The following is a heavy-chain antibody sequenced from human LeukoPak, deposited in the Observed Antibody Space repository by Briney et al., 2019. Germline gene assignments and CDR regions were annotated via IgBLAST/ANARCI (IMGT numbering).Heavy chain of an antibody. J-gene: IGHJ4*02. CDR2: INHSGST. Sequence: PSETLSLTCAVYGGSFSGYYWSWIRQPPGKGLEWIGEINHSGSTNYNLSLKSRVTISVDTSKNQFSLKLSSVTAADTAVYYCAREHSSSWYGVYYFDYWGQGTLVTVSS. CDR1: GGSFSGYY. V-gene: IGHV4-34*01. D-gene: IGHD6-13*01. CDR3: AREHSSSWYGVYYFDY.